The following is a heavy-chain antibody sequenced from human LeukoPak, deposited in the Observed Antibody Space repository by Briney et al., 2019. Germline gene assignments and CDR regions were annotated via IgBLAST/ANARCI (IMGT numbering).Heavy chain of an antibody. D-gene: IGHD6-19*01. Sequence: PSETLSLTCAVYGGSFSGYYWSWIRQPPGKGLEWIGEINHSGSTNYNPSLKSRVTISVDTSKNQFSLKLSSVTAADTAVYYCARGVAVAGRVLWFDPWGQGTLVTVSS. CDR1: GGSFSGYY. J-gene: IGHJ5*02. CDR2: INHSGST. CDR3: ARGVAVAGRVLWFDP. V-gene: IGHV4-34*01.